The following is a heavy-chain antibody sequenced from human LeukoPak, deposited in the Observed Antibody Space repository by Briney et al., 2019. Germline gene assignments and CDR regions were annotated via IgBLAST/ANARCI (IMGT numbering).Heavy chain of an antibody. D-gene: IGHD2-21*02. CDR3: ASGAKVTPFDY. J-gene: IGHJ4*02. Sequence: SVKVSFKASGCTFISYAISWVRQAPGQGLEWMGGIIPIFGTANYAQKFQGRVTITADESTSTAYMELSSLRSEDTAVYYCASGAKVTPFDYWGQGTLVTVSS. CDR1: GCTFISYA. CDR2: IIPIFGTA. V-gene: IGHV1-69*13.